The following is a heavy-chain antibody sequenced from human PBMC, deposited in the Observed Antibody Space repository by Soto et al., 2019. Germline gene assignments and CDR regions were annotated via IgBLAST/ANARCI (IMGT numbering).Heavy chain of an antibody. Sequence: EVRLVESGGGLVQPGGSLRLSCAASGFTFSRFWLTWVRQAPGQGLEWVANIKEDGSEIYYVDSVKGRFTTSRDNAKNSLYLLMNSLRVKDTAVYYCARLISGREYGDSIDYWGQGSLVTVSS. CDR1: GFTFSRFW. V-gene: IGHV3-7*03. CDR3: ARLISGREYGDSIDY. J-gene: IGHJ4*02. D-gene: IGHD4-17*01. CDR2: IKEDGSEI.